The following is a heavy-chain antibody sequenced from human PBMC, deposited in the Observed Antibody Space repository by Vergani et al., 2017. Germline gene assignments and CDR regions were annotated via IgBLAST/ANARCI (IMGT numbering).Heavy chain of an antibody. D-gene: IGHD1-20*01. J-gene: IGHJ6*03. V-gene: IGHV4-30-2*01. Sequence: QLQLQESGSGLVKPSQTLSLTCAVSGGSISSGGYSWSWIRQPPGKGLEWIGYIYHSGSTYYNPSLKSRVTISVDRSKNQFSLKLSSVTAADTTVYYCARSVTGKNYYYMDVWGKGTTVTVSS. CDR3: ARSVTGKNYYYMDV. CDR2: IYHSGST. CDR1: GGSISSGGYS.